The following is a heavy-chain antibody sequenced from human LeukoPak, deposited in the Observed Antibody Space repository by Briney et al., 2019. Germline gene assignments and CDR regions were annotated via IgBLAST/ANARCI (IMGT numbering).Heavy chain of an antibody. D-gene: IGHD3-10*01. CDR2: INHSGST. CDR1: GGSFSGYY. CDR3: ARRDYYGSLDP. Sequence: SETLSLTCAVYGGSFSGYYWSWIRQPPGKGLEWIGEINHSGSTNYNPSLKSRVTISVDTSKNQFSLKLSSVTAADTAVYYCARRDYYGSLDPRGQGTLVTVSS. J-gene: IGHJ5*02. V-gene: IGHV4-34*01.